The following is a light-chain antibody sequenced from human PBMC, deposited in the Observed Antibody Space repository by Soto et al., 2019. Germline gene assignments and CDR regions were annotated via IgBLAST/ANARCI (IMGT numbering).Light chain of an antibody. V-gene: IGKV3-15*01. Sequence: EIVMTQSPATLSVSPGERATLSCRASQSVSSNLAWYQQKPGQAPRLLIYDASTRATGIPARFSGSGSGTEFTLTISSLEPEDFAVYYCQQRSNWPRITFGQGTRLEIK. CDR3: QQRSNWPRIT. CDR1: QSVSSN. J-gene: IGKJ5*01. CDR2: DAS.